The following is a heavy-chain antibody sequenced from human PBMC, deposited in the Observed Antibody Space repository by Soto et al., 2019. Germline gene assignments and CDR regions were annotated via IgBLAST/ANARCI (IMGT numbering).Heavy chain of an antibody. Sequence: GGSLRLSCAASGFTFSDYSMSWIRQAPGKGLEWLSFIDSRGRTLSYADSVKGRFTISRDNAKNSLYLQLHSLRVDDTAVYYCARQADRNYIDSWGQGDVVNVSS. CDR2: IDSRGRTL. D-gene: IGHD3-16*02. CDR3: ARQADRNYIDS. J-gene: IGHJ4*02. V-gene: IGHV3-11*01. CDR1: GFTFSDYS.